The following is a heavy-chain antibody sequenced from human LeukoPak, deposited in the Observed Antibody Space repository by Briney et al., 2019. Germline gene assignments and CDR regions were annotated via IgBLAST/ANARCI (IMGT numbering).Heavy chain of an antibody. CDR2: ISAYNGNT. CDR1: GYTFTSYG. V-gene: IGHV1-18*01. J-gene: IGHJ4*02. Sequence: ASVKVSCKASGYTFTSYGISWVRQAPGQGLEWMGWISAYNGNTNYAQKLQGRVTMTTDTSTSTAYMELRSLRSDDTAVYYYARDLPTTLVEMATIRVDYWGQGTLVTVSS. D-gene: IGHD5-24*01. CDR3: ARDLPTTLVEMATIRVDY.